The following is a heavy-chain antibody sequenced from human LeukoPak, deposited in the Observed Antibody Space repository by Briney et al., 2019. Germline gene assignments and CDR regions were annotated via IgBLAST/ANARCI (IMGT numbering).Heavy chain of an antibody. Sequence: SQTLSLTCTVSGGSISSGSYYWSWIRQPAGKGLEWIGRIYTSGSTNYNPSLKSRVTISVDTSKNQFSLKLSSVTAADTAVYYCARGYCSGGSCYRPTYYYYYGMDVWGKGTTVTVSS. CDR3: ARGYCSGGSCYRPTYYYYYGMDV. J-gene: IGHJ6*04. CDR1: GGSISSGSYY. D-gene: IGHD2-15*01. V-gene: IGHV4-61*02. CDR2: IYTSGST.